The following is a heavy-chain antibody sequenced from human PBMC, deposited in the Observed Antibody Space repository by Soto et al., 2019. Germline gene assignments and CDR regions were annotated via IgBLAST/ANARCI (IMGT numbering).Heavy chain of an antibody. V-gene: IGHV3-23*01. CDR1: GFTFSSYA. CDR2: ISGSGGTT. D-gene: IGHD2-2*01. Sequence: EVQLLESGGGLVQPGGSLRLSCAASGFTFSSYAMNWVRQAPGKGLEWVSGISGSGGTTYYADSVKGRFTISRDNPKNTLYLQMNTLRAEDTAVYYCAKARTAYYYYGMDVWGQGTTVSVSS. J-gene: IGHJ6*02. CDR3: AKARTAYYYYGMDV.